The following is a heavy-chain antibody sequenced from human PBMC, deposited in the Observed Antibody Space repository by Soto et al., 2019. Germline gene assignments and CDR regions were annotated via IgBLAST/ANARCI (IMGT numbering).Heavy chain of an antibody. V-gene: IGHV5-51*01. J-gene: IGHJ3*02. D-gene: IGHD3-22*01. Sequence: GETLKISCKGSGYSFTSYWIGWVRQMPGKGLEWMGIIYPGDSDTRYSPSFQGQVTISADKSISTAYLQWSSLKASDTAMYYCARGCDYYDSSGPPGLDAFDIWGQGTMVTVSS. CDR3: ARGCDYYDSSGPPGLDAFDI. CDR2: IYPGDSDT. CDR1: GYSFTSYW.